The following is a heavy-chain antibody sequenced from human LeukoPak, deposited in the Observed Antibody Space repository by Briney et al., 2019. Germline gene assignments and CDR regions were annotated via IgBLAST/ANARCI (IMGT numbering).Heavy chain of an antibody. CDR3: ARANFPYCSSTTCLFDY. Sequence: ASVKVSCKASGYTFTDYYMHWVRQSPVQGFEWIGWINPNSGDTNYAQKFQGRVTMTRDTSISTAHMELSRLRSDDTAVYYCARANFPYCSSTTCLFDYWGQGTLVIVSS. V-gene: IGHV1-2*02. J-gene: IGHJ4*02. CDR1: GYTFTDYY. CDR2: INPNSGDT. D-gene: IGHD2-2*01.